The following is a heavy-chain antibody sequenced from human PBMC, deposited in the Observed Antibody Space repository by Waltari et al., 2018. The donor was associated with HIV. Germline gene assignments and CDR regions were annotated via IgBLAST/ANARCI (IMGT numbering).Heavy chain of an antibody. CDR1: VFTFHHFA. Sequence: EVQLVESGGGLVQPGGSLRLACTASVFTFHHFAMSWVRQAPGKGLEWVSVMSASGGTTYYADSVKGRFTVSRDNFKNTVYLQMNSLRAGDTAIYYCAKAVMETAVSSPVDCWGQGALVTVSS. CDR2: MSASGGTT. J-gene: IGHJ4*02. V-gene: IGHV3-23*04. D-gene: IGHD5-18*01. CDR3: AKAVMETAVSSPVDC.